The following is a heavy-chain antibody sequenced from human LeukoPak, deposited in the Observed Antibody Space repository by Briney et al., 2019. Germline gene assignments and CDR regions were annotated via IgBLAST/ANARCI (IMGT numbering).Heavy chain of an antibody. CDR3: VKASTSTVPTGMDV. Sequence: GGSLRLSCRASGFNFDDYAMYWVRQSPGKGPEWVSVISWNSRGVGYGDFVKGRFIISRDNAKNTLNLQMKNLTTEDTALYHCVKASTSTVPTGMDVWGRGTTVSVSS. V-gene: IGHV3-9*01. D-gene: IGHD1-1*01. J-gene: IGHJ6*02. CDR2: ISWNSRGV. CDR1: GFNFDDYA.